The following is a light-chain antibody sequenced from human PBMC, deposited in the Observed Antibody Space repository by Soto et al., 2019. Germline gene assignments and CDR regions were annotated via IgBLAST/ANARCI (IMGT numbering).Light chain of an antibody. CDR1: QSVTSTY. J-gene: IGKJ2*03. CDR3: QQFYSSRIYS. V-gene: IGKV3-20*01. Sequence: EILLTQSPGTLSLSPGETATLSCRASQSVTSTYLAWYQQRPGQSPRLIIYGGSTRATGVPDRFSGGGSGTDFTLTISRLEPEDSAVYLCHCQQFYSSRIYSFGQGTKLEI. CDR2: GGS.